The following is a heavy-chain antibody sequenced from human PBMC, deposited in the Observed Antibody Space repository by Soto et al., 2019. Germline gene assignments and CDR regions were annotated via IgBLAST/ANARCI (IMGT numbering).Heavy chain of an antibody. CDR2: IDPSDSQT. J-gene: IGHJ4*02. CDR3: ARQIYDSDSGPNFQYYFDS. CDR1: GYSFDGYW. V-gene: IGHV5-10-1*01. Sequence: GESLKISCTGSGYSFDGYWITWLRRMPGTVLEWMGRIDPSDSQTYYSPSFRGHVTISAAKSITTVFLQWSSLRASDTAMYYCARQIYDSDSGPNFQYYFDSWGQGTLVTVSS. D-gene: IGHD3-22*01.